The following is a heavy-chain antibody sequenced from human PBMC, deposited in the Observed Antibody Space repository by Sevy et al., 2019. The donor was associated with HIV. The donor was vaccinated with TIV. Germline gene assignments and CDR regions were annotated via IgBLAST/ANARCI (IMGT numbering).Heavy chain of an antibody. CDR2: IYSGGDT. Sequence: GGSLRLSCAASGFTVSSNYMSWVRQAPGKGLEWVSVIYSGGDTYYADSVKGRFIISRDNSKNTLYLQMNSLRAEDTXXXXXXXXXXXXGXYQAVGGMDVWGQGTTVTVSS. CDR1: GFTVSSNY. V-gene: IGHV3-53*01. CDR3: XXXXXXXGXYQAVGGMDV. D-gene: IGHD6-13*01. J-gene: IGHJ6*02.